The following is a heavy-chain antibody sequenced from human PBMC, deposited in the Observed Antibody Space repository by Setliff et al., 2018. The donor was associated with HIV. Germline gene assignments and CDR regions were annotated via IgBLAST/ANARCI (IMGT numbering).Heavy chain of an antibody. CDR1: GYTFTNYW. CDR2: IYPDDSNT. D-gene: IGHD5-12*01. CDR3: ASLRRDGYNFDAFDI. V-gene: IGHV5-51*01. J-gene: IGHJ3*02. Sequence: PGESLKISCKASGYTFTNYWIAWVRQMPGKGLEWMGIIYPDDSNTRYGPSFQGQVTISADKSISIAYLQWSSLKASDTAMYYCASLRRDGYNFDAFDIWGQGTMVTVSS.